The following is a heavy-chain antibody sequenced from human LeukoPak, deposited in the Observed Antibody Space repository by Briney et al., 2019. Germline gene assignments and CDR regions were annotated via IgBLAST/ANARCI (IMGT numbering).Heavy chain of an antibody. CDR3: ARDRGVLGYFDY. V-gene: IGHV1-69*13. J-gene: IGHJ4*02. CDR2: IIPIFGTA. D-gene: IGHD4/OR15-4a*01. CDR1: GGTFSSYA. Sequence: ASVKVSCKASGGTFSSYAISWVRQAPGQGLEWMGGIIPIFGTANYAQKFQGRVTITADESTSTAYMELSSLRSEDTAVYYCARDRGVLGYFDYWGQGTLVTVSS.